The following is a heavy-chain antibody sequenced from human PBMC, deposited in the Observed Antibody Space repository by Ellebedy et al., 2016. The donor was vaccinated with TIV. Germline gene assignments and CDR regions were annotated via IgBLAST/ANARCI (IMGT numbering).Heavy chain of an antibody. D-gene: IGHD5/OR15-5a*01. Sequence: GESLKISCAASGFTFSRSAMHWVRQAPGKGLEWVARISSDGSSKYHAASVKGRFAISRDNSQNTLYLQMDNLRPEDTALFYCAREGVSRRTNWDWYFDLWGRGNLVTVSS. J-gene: IGHJ2*01. CDR1: GFTFSRSA. CDR2: ISSDGSSK. V-gene: IGHV3-30*09. CDR3: AREGVSRRTNWDWYFDL.